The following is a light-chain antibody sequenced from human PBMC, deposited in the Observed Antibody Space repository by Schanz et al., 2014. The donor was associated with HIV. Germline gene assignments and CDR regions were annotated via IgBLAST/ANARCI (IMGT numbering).Light chain of an antibody. Sequence: QSALTQPPSASGSPGQSVTISCTGTSSDVGGYNYVSWYQQHPDKAPKLMIYDVSNRPSGVSNRFSGSKSGNTASLTVSGLQAEDEADYYCSSYAGSNNLVFGGGTKLTVL. CDR1: SSDVGGYNY. V-gene: IGLV2-8*01. J-gene: IGLJ2*01. CDR2: DVS. CDR3: SSYAGSNNLV.